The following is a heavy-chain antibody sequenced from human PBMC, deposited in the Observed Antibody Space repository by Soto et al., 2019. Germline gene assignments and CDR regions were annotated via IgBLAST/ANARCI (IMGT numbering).Heavy chain of an antibody. CDR3: ARDPLLKPYCSSTSCYGDYYYGMDV. Sequence: TLSLTCTVSGGSISSGGYYWSWIRQHPGKGLEWIGYIYYSGSTYYNPSLKSRVTISVDTSKNQFSLKLSSVTAADTAVYYCARDPLLKPYCSSTSCYGDYYYGMDVWGQGXTVTVYS. V-gene: IGHV4-31*03. J-gene: IGHJ6*02. CDR1: GGSISSGGYY. D-gene: IGHD2-2*01. CDR2: IYYSGST.